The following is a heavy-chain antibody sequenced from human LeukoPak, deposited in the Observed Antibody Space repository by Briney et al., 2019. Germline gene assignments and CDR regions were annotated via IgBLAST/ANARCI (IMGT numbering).Heavy chain of an antibody. V-gene: IGHV3-23*01. Sequence: GGSLRLSCAASGFTFSSYAMSWVRQAPGKGLEWVSAISGSGGSTYYADSVKGRFTISRDNSKNTLYLQMNSLRAEDTAVYYCAKRSDYDFWSDYARYYYGMDVWGQGTTVTVSS. CDR1: GFTFSSYA. CDR2: ISGSGGST. D-gene: IGHD3-3*01. CDR3: AKRSDYDFWSDYARYYYGMDV. J-gene: IGHJ6*02.